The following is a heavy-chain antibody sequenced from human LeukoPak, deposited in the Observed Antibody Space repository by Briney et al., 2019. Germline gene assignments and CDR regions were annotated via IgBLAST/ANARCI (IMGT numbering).Heavy chain of an antibody. J-gene: IGHJ6*02. Sequence: ASVKVSCKASGYTFTSYGISWVRQAPGQGLEWMGWISAYNGNTNYAQKLQGRVTMTTDTSTSTAYMELRSLRSDDTAVYYCARDSQYSSSWFDYYYYGMDVWGQGTTVTVSS. D-gene: IGHD6-13*01. CDR1: GYTFTSYG. V-gene: IGHV1-18*01. CDR2: ISAYNGNT. CDR3: ARDSQYSSSWFDYYYYGMDV.